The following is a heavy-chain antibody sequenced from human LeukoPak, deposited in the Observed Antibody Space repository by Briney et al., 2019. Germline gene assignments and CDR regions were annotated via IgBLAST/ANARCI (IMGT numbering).Heavy chain of an antibody. Sequence: GGSLRLSCAASGFTFNDYAMHWVRQAPGKGLECFSLIRGDSSATYYAISVKGRFTISRYNSKNSLYVQMNSLRTEDTALYYCAKDWAVTPRRGDAFDIWGQGTMVTVSS. D-gene: IGHD4-17*01. V-gene: IGHV3-43*02. CDR1: GFTFNDYA. CDR2: IRGDSSAT. J-gene: IGHJ3*02. CDR3: AKDWAVTPRRGDAFDI.